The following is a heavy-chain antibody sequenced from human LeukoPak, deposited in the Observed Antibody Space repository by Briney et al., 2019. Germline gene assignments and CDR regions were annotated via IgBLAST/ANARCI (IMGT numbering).Heavy chain of an antibody. CDR1: GFTFSSYT. Sequence: GGSLRLSCAASGFTFSSYTLYWVRQAPGEGLEWVAVISYDGSNKYYADSVKGRFTISRDTSKNTLYLQMNSLRAEDTAVYYCARAGAYLQFWSLPFDYWGQGTLVTVSS. D-gene: IGHD5-18*01. J-gene: IGHJ4*02. CDR2: ISYDGSNK. CDR3: ARAGAYLQFWSLPFDY. V-gene: IGHV3-30-3*01.